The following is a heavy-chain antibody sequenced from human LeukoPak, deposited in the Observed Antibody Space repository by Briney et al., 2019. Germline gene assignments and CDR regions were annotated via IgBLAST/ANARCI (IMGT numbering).Heavy chain of an antibody. Sequence: PGGSLRLSCVASGFTFSNYAMSWVRQAPGEGLEWVSVISTSGGSTYYADSVKGRFTISRDNSENTLYLQMNSLRAEDTAVYYCARRIAAAGRTFDYWGQGTLVTVSS. V-gene: IGHV3-23*01. CDR2: ISTSGGST. D-gene: IGHD6-25*01. CDR3: ARRIAAAGRTFDY. J-gene: IGHJ4*02. CDR1: GFTFSNYA.